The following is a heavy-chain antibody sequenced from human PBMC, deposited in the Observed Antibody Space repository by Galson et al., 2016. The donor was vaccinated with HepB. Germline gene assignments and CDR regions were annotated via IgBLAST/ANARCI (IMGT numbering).Heavy chain of an antibody. J-gene: IGHJ2*01. D-gene: IGHD3-9*01. Sequence: SVKVSCKASGGTFNSYAINWVRQAPGQGPEWMGGIIPMFGTANYAPKFQGRITITADESTSTVYILLSSLTSGASAVYYGAAGTWPLTGRFPHCFFDLWGRGTLVTVSS. CDR1: GGTFNSYA. V-gene: IGHV1-69*13. CDR3: AAGTWPLTGRFPHCFFDL. CDR2: IIPMFGTA.